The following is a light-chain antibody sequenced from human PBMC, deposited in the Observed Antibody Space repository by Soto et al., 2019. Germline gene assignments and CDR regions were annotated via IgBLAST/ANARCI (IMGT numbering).Light chain of an antibody. CDR2: DAS. V-gene: IGKV1-9*01. CDR3: QKLNTFPLT. Sequence: DIQLTQSPSLLSASVGDRVTITCRASQGISSSLAWYQQKSGKAPKPLIYDASTLQSGVPSRFSGSGSGTECSLTINSLQPEDFATYYCQKLNTFPLTFGQGTRLEIK. J-gene: IGKJ5*01. CDR1: QGISSS.